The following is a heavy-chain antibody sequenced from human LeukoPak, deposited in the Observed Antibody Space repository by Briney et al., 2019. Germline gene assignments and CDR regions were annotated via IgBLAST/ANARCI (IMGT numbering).Heavy chain of an antibody. CDR1: GGSFSGYY. CDR2: INHSGST. Sequence: PSETLSLTCAVYGGSFSGYYWSWIRQPPGKGLEWIGEINHSGSTNYNPSLKSRVTISVDTSKNQFSLKLSSVTAADTAVYYCARRSSSGWDSYNWFDPWGQGTLVTVSS. J-gene: IGHJ5*02. V-gene: IGHV4-34*01. CDR3: ARRSSSGWDSYNWFDP. D-gene: IGHD6-19*01.